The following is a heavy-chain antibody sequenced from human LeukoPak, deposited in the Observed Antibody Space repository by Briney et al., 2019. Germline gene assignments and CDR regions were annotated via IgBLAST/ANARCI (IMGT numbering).Heavy chain of an antibody. CDR3: AREYSDTSGYY. J-gene: IGHJ4*02. CDR2: INPNSGGT. V-gene: IGHV1-2*02. CDR1: GYTFTHYF. D-gene: IGHD3-22*01. Sequence: ASVKVSCKASGYTFTHYFIHWVRQAPGQGFEWMGWINPNSGGTHYAQNLQGRATMTRDTSISTVYMELSSLTSDDTAVYYCAREYSDTSGYYWGQGTLVTVSS.